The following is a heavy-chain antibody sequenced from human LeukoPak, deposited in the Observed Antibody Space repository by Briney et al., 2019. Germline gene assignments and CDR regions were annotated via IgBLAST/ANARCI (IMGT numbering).Heavy chain of an antibody. J-gene: IGHJ4*02. CDR2: IYYSGST. CDR1: GGSISSGDYY. Sequence: SETLSLTCTVSGGSISSGDYYWSWIRQPPGKGLEWLGYIYYSGSTHYNPSLKSRVTISVDTSKNQFSLKLSSVTAADTAVYYCARYYYDSSGYYYDYWGQGTLVTVSS. V-gene: IGHV4-30-4*01. CDR3: ARYYYDSSGYYYDY. D-gene: IGHD3-22*01.